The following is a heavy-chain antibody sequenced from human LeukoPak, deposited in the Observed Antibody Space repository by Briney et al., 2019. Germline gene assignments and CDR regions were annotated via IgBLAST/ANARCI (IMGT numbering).Heavy chain of an antibody. CDR3: ARDRGDSGGFDP. V-gene: IGHV3-33*08. Sequence: GGSLRLSCAASGFTFSSYWMHWVRQAPGKGLEWVAVIWYDGSNKYYADSVKGRFTISRDNSKNTLYLQMNSLRAEDTAVYYCARDRGDSGGFDPWGQGTLVTVSS. CDR2: IWYDGSNK. D-gene: IGHD4-17*01. J-gene: IGHJ5*02. CDR1: GFTFSSYW.